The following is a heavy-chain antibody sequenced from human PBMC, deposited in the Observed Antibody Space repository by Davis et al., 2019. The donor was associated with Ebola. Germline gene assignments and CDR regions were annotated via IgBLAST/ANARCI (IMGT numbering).Heavy chain of an antibody. V-gene: IGHV3-66*02. D-gene: IGHD6-19*01. CDR1: GFTVSSNY. Sequence: GESLKISCAVSGFTVSSNYMSWVRQAPGKGLEWVSLIYSVGTTYYADSVKGRFTISRDNSKNTLYLQMNSLRAEDTAVHYCARDGGAVAVSFFDSWGQGTLVTVSS. CDR2: IYSVGTT. J-gene: IGHJ4*02. CDR3: ARDGGAVAVSFFDS.